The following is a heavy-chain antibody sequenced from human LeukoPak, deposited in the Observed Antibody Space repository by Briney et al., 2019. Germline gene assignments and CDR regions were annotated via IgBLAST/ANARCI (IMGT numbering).Heavy chain of an antibody. D-gene: IGHD3-3*01. J-gene: IGHJ4*02. CDR1: GFTFSSYA. CDR2: ISYDGSNK. Sequence: GGSLRLSCAASGFTFSSYAMHWVRQAPGKGLEWVAVISYDGSNKYYADSVEGRFTISRDNSKNTLYLQMNSLRAEDTAVYYCATNYDFWSGYYFDYWGQGTLVTVSS. CDR3: ATNYDFWSGYYFDY. V-gene: IGHV3-30*04.